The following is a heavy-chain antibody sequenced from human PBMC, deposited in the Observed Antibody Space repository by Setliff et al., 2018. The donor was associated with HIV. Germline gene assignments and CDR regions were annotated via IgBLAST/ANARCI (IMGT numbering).Heavy chain of an antibody. CDR3: ARELSDRVNYYGSESLDPFDQ. Sequence: GASVKVSCKASGYSFTNYAMHWVRQAPGQRLEWMGWINVGNDNTKYSQTLQGRVTIARDTSASTAYMELSSLRSEDTAVYYCARELSDRVNYYGSESLDPFDQWGQGTLVTVSS. CDR2: INVGNDNT. CDR1: GYSFTNYA. D-gene: IGHD3-10*01. J-gene: IGHJ4*02. V-gene: IGHV1-3*01.